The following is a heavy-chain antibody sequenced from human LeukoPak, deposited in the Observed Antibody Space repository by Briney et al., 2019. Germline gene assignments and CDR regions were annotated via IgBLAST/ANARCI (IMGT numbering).Heavy chain of an antibody. Sequence: ASVKVSCKASGYTFTGYYMHWVRQAPGQGLEWMGWINPNSGGTNYAQKFQGRVTMTRDTFISTAYMELSRLTSDDTAIYYCARKDYFDYWGQGTLVTVSS. J-gene: IGHJ4*02. CDR2: INPNSGGT. V-gene: IGHV1-2*02. CDR1: GYTFTGYY. CDR3: ARKDYFDY.